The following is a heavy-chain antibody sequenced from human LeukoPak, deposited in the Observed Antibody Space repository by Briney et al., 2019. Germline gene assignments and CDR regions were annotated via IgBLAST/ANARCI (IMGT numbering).Heavy chain of an antibody. CDR1: GFTFTDHY. CDR3: ARDFDWGPDY. Sequence: GASVKVSCKASGFTFTDHYMHWVRQAPGQGLEWMGWINGKSGVTFYAQQFQDRITVTRDTSISTMYLELNRLTSADTAIYYRARDFDWGPDYWGPGTLVAVSS. D-gene: IGHD3-16*01. V-gene: IGHV1-2*02. CDR2: INGKSGVT. J-gene: IGHJ4*02.